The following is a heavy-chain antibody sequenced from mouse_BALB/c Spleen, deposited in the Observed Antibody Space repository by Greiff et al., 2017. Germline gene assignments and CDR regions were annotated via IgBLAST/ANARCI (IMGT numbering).Heavy chain of an antibody. Sequence: VQLQQSGAELVRPGSSVKISCKASGYAFSSYWMNWVKQRPGQGLEWIGQIYPGDGDTNYNGKFKGKATLTADKSSSTAYMQLSSLTSEDSAVYFCARWGNYGYVGYWGQGTTRTVSS. CDR1: GYAFSSYW. D-gene: IGHD1-2*01. V-gene: IGHV1-80*01. CDR3: ARWGNYGYVGY. J-gene: IGHJ2*01. CDR2: IYPGDGDT.